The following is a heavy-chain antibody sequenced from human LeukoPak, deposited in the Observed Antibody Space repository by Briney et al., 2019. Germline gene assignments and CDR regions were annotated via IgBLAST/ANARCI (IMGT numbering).Heavy chain of an antibody. D-gene: IGHD3-22*01. Sequence: SETLSLTCAVYGGSFSSYYWSWIRQPAGKGLEWIGRIYPSGSTNYNPSLKSRVTMSVDTSKNQFSLKLTSVTAADTAVYFCARDSSHFYDTSAIDPFDIWGQGTMVTVSS. V-gene: IGHV4-4*07. CDR2: IYPSGST. CDR1: GGSFSSYY. CDR3: ARDSSHFYDTSAIDPFDI. J-gene: IGHJ3*02.